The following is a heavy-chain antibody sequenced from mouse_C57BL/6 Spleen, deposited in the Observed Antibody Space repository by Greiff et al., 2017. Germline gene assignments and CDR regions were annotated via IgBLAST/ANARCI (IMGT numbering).Heavy chain of an antibody. J-gene: IGHJ4*01. D-gene: IGHD2-5*01. CDR1: GFSLTSYA. CDR2: IWTGGGT. V-gene: IGHV2-9-1*01. CDR3: ASDSNYYAMDY. Sequence: VQLQQSGPGLVAPSQSLSITCTVSGFSLTSYAISWVRQPPGKGLEWLGVIWTGGGTNYNSALKSRLSISKDNTKSRVFLKMNSLQTDDTARYYWASDSNYYAMDYWGQGTSVTVSS.